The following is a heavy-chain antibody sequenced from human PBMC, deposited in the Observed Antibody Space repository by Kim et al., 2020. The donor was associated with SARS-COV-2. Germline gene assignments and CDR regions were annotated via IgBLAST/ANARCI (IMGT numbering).Heavy chain of an antibody. V-gene: IGHV4-34*01. J-gene: IGHJ4*02. Sequence: SETLSLTCAVYGESFSGYYWSWIRQPPGKGLEWIGVINHSGSTNYNPSLKSRVTISIDTSKKQFSLKVSSVTAADTAVYYCARGPGKDDILTGYYSFGDYWGQGTLVTVSS. D-gene: IGHD3-9*01. CDR3: ARGPGKDDILTGYYSFGDY. CDR1: GESFSGYY. CDR2: INHSGST.